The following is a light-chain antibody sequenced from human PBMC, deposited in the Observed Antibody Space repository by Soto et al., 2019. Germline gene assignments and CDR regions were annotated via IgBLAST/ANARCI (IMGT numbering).Light chain of an antibody. J-gene: IGKJ1*01. CDR2: AAS. CDR3: LQHKSYPWT. CDR1: QGISNY. Sequence: NIQMTQSPSAMSASVGDRVTITCRARQGISNYLAWFQQKPGKVPKHLIYAASSLQSGVPSRFSGSGAGTEFTLTISSLQPEDFATYYCLQHKSYPWTFGQGTKVEIK. V-gene: IGKV1D-17*01.